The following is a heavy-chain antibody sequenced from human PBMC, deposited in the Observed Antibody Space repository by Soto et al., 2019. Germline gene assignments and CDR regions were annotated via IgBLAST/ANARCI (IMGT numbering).Heavy chain of an antibody. J-gene: IGHJ3*02. D-gene: IGHD2-15*01. V-gene: IGHV5-51*03. CDR3: ARSLVNVTYEAFDS. CDR2: IYPGDSDT. CDR1: GYNFNRYW. Sequence: EVYLAQSGAEVKKPGESLKISCKGSGYNFNRYWIGWVRQMPGKGLEWMGVIYPGDSDTRYSPSLQGQVTISADKSSSAAYLQWSSLQASDTATYYCARSLVNVTYEAFDSWGQGTMVTVSS.